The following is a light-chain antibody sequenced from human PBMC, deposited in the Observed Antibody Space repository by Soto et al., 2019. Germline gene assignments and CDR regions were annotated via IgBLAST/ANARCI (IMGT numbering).Light chain of an antibody. CDR2: DAS. V-gene: IGKV1-13*02. CDR1: QGISSA. CDR3: QQFNSYPIT. Sequence: AIQLTQSPSSLSASVGDRVTITCRASQGISSALAWYQQKPGKAPKLLIYDASSLESGVPSRFSGSGSGTDFTLIISSLQPEDFATYFCQQFNSYPITFGQWTRLEIK. J-gene: IGKJ5*01.